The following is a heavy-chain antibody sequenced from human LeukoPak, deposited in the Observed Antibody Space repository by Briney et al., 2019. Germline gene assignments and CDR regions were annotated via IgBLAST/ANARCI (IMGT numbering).Heavy chain of an antibody. CDR2: MNPNSGNT. CDR3: ARGGLGSRGHAFDI. D-gene: IGHD3-10*01. Sequence: ASVKVSCKASGYTFTSYDINWVRQATGPRLKWMGWMNPNSGNTGYAQKLQGRVTITRNTSLSTAYMHLSSLRSAHSAVYCSARGGLGSRGHAFDIWGQGTMVTVSS. J-gene: IGHJ3*02. V-gene: IGHV1-8*03. CDR1: GYTFTSYD.